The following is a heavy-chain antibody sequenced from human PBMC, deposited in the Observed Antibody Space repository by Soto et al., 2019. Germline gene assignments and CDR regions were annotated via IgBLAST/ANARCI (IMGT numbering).Heavy chain of an antibody. CDR3: ARPKGIAPAIWYFDL. CDR2: VYHSEKT. D-gene: IGHD6-13*01. V-gene: IGHV4-59*08. CDR1: GDYITSHY. Sequence: QVQLQESGPGLVKPSETLSLTCTVSGDYITSHYWSWIRQPPGKGLEWIGYVYHSEKTDSHPSLKSRVTISTDTSNNQISLSLTSVTAADTAVYYCARPKGIAPAIWYFDLWGRGTLVTVSS. J-gene: IGHJ2*01.